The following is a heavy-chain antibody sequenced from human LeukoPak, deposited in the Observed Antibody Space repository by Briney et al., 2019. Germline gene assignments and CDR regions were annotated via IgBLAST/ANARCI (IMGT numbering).Heavy chain of an antibody. J-gene: IGHJ6*02. CDR2: IYHSGSGST. D-gene: IGHD3-3*01. Sequence: PSQTLSLTCTVSGGSISSGGHSWSWIRQPPGKGLEWIGYIYHSGSGSTYYNPSLKSRVTISIDKSKNQFSLKLNSVTAADTAVYYCARINDFWSGPTLDVWGQGTTVTVSS. CDR1: GGSISSGGHS. V-gene: IGHV4-30-2*01. CDR3: ARINDFWSGPTLDV.